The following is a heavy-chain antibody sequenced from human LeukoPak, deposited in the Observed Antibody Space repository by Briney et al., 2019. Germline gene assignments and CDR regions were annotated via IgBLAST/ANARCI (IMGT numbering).Heavy chain of an antibody. CDR2: IYYSGST. Sequence: PSETLSLTCTVSDGSITSGPYSWSWVRQPPGKGLEWIEYIYYSGSTNYHPSLKSRVTISVDTSKNQFSLKLSSVTAADTAVYYCARGSSIHCTNGVCYTRRAYNWFDPWGQGTLVTVSS. CDR3: ARGSSIHCTNGVCYTRRAYNWFDP. J-gene: IGHJ5*02. CDR1: DGSITSGPYS. D-gene: IGHD2-8*01. V-gene: IGHV4-61*01.